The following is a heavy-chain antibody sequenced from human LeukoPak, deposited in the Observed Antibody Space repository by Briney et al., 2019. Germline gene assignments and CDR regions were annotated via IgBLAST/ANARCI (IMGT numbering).Heavy chain of an antibody. Sequence: TGGSLRLSCAASGFTFSSYGMLWLRQAPGKGLECVAVISYDGRNKYYADSVKGRLTISRDNSKNTLYLQINSRRAEDTAVYYCAKGGCWGASSSCHFDYYYMDVWGKGTTVTVSS. CDR2: ISYDGRNK. V-gene: IGHV3-30*18. D-gene: IGHD6-13*01. CDR3: AKGGCWGASSSCHFDYYYMDV. J-gene: IGHJ6*03. CDR1: GFTFSSYG.